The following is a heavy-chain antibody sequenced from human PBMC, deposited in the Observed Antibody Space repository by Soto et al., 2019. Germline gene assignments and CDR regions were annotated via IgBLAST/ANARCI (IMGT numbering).Heavy chain of an antibody. CDR1: GFTFSRYS. CDR2: ISSTTNYI. Sequence: GGSLRLSCAASGFTFSRYSMNWVRQAPGKGLEWVSSISSTTNYIYYADSMKGRFTVSRDNAKNSVYLDMNSLSAEDTAVYYCARESEDLTSNFDYWGQGTLVTSPQ. J-gene: IGHJ4*02. CDR3: ARESEDLTSNFDY. V-gene: IGHV3-21*01.